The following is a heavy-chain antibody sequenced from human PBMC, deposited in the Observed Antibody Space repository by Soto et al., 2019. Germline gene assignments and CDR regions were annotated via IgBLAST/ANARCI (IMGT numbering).Heavy chain of an antibody. CDR2: ISGSGGST. CDR1: GFTFSIYA. D-gene: IGHD4-17*01. CDR3: AKRFPDYGDYPY. V-gene: IGHV3-23*01. Sequence: PGGSLRLSCAASGFTFSIYAMSWVRQAPGKGLVWVSAISGSGGSTYYADSVKGRFTISRDNSKNTLYLQMNGLRAEDTAVYYCAKRFPDYGDYPYWGQGTLVTVSS. J-gene: IGHJ4*02.